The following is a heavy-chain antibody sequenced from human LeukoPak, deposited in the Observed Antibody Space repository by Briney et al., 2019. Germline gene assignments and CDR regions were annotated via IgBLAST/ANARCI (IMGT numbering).Heavy chain of an antibody. CDR1: GGSFSGYY. D-gene: IGHD3-16*01. V-gene: IGHV4-34*01. J-gene: IGHJ4*02. CDR2: INHSGST. Sequence: SETLSLTCAVYGGSFSGYYWSWIRQPPGKGLEWIGGINHSGSTNYNPSLKSRVTVSVDTSKNQFSLKLSSVTAADTAVYFCARGAHYAWNSWGQGTLVTVSS. CDR3: ARGAHYAWNS.